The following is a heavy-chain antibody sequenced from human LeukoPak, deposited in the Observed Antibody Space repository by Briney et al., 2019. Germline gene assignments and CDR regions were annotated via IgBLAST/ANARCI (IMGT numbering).Heavy chain of an antibody. D-gene: IGHD2-2*01. J-gene: IGHJ5*02. CDR2: INHSGST. CDR3: ARRIVVVPAASGRGFDP. CDR1: GGSFSGYY. Sequence: PSETLSLTCAVYGGSFSGYYWSWIRQPPGKGLEWIGEINHSGSTNYNPSLKSRVTISVDTPKNQFSLKLSSVTAADTAVYYCARRIVVVPAASGRGFDPWGQGTLVTVSS. V-gene: IGHV4-34*01.